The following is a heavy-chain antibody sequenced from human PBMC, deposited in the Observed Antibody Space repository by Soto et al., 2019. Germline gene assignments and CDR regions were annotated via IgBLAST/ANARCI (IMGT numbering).Heavy chain of an antibody. Sequence: EVQLLESGGGLVQPGGSLRLSCAASGFTFSSYAMSWVRQAPGKGLEWVSAISGSGGTTYYADSVKGRFTFSRDNSKNTLYRQMNSLRAEDTAVYYCAKTANGWFSAFDIWGQGTMGTVSS. CDR1: GFTFSSYA. V-gene: IGHV3-23*01. D-gene: IGHD6-19*01. J-gene: IGHJ3*02. CDR3: AKTANGWFSAFDI. CDR2: ISGSGGTT.